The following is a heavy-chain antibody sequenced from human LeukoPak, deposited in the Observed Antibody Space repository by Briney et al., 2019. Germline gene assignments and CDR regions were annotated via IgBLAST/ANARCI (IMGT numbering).Heavy chain of an antibody. CDR2: ISGSGGST. J-gene: IGHJ4*02. CDR3: AKTPGRFRIFGVVIEDY. Sequence: PGGSLRLSCAASGFTFSSYAMSWVRQAPGKGLEWVSAISGSGGSTYYADSVKGRFTISRDNSKNTLYLQMNSLRAEDTAVYYCAKTPGRFRIFGVVIEDYWGQGTLVTVSS. D-gene: IGHD3-3*01. CDR1: GFTFSSYA. V-gene: IGHV3-23*01.